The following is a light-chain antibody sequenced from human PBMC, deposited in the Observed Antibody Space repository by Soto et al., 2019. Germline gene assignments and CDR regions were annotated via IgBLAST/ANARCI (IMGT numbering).Light chain of an antibody. CDR1: QDISNY. J-gene: IGKJ3*01. CDR3: QQYDNPLIT. CDR2: DAS. V-gene: IGKV1-33*01. Sequence: DIQMTQSPSSLSESVGDRVTITCQASQDISNYLNWYQQKPGKAPKLLIYDASNLETGVPSRFSGSGSGTDLTFTISSLKPEDIATYYCQQYDNPLITFGTGTKVDIK.